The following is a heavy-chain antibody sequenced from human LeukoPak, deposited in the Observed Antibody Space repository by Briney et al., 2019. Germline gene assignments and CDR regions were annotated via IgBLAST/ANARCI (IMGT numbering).Heavy chain of an antibody. D-gene: IGHD6-13*01. V-gene: IGHV3-21*03. J-gene: IGHJ4*02. CDR3: ARDGAAAGQVY. CDR2: ISSSSSYT. Sequence: GGSLRLSCAASGFTFSSYSMNWVRQAPGKGLEWVSSISSSSSYTYYADSVKGRFTISRDNAKNSLYLQMNSLRAEDTAVYYCARDGAAAGQVYWGQGTLVTVSS. CDR1: GFTFSSYS.